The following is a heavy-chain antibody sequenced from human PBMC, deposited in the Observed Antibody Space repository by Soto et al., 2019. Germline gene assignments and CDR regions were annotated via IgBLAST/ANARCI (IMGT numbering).Heavy chain of an antibody. J-gene: IGHJ4*02. CDR3: ARTLVGATPADY. D-gene: IGHD1-26*01. CDR2: INAGNGNT. Sequence: QVQLVQSGAEVKKPGASVKVSCKASGYTFTSYAMHWVRQAPGQRLEWMGWINAGNGNTKYSQKFQGRVTITRDTSASTAYMELGSLRSEDTAVYYCARTLVGATPADYWGQGTLVTVSS. CDR1: GYTFTSYA. V-gene: IGHV1-3*01.